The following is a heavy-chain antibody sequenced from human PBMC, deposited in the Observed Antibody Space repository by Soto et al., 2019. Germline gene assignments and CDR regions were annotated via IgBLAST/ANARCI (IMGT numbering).Heavy chain of an antibody. V-gene: IGHV1-18*04. CDR2: ISAYHGNT. Sequence: QVQLVQSGAEVKKPGASVKVSCKASGYTFTSYGISWVRQAPGQGLEWMGWISAYHGNTNYAQKLQGRVTMTTDTSTSTAYMELRSLRSDDTAVYYCARTFPPFRRGPPCDYWGQGTLVTVSS. CDR3: ARTFPPFRRGPPCDY. D-gene: IGHD2-21*01. J-gene: IGHJ4*02. CDR1: GYTFTSYG.